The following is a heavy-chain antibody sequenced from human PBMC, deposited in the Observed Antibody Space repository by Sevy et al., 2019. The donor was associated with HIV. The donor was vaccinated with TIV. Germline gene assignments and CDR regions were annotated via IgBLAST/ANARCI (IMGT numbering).Heavy chain of an antibody. CDR2: IITKNHGGTP. J-gene: IGHJ5*02. CDR1: GFNIADYY. V-gene: IGHV3-49*04. D-gene: IGHD3-10*01. CDR3: ARHAREAWRGSGVYYNVTDGFDP. Sequence: GGSLRLSCTGSGFNIADYYMTWVLQAPGKGLDWVGFIITKNHGGTPEYGASVKGRFTISRDDSKNTIYLQMHSLKTEDTGIYYCARHAREAWRGSGVYYNVTDGFDPWGQGTLVTVSS.